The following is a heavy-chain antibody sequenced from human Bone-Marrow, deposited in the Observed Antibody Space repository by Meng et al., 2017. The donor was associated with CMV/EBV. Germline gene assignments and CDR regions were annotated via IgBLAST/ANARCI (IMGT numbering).Heavy chain of an antibody. CDR2: INHSGST. V-gene: IGHV4-34*01. CDR1: GGSFSGYY. CDR3: ARGRLGTSRLRYYGMDV. D-gene: IGHD7-27*01. J-gene: IGHJ6*02. Sequence: GSLRLSCAVYGGSFSGYYWSWIRQPPGKGLEWIGEINHSGSTNYNPSLKSRVTISVDTSKNQFSLKLSSVTAADTAVYYCARGRLGTSRLRYYGMDVWGQGTTVTVSS.